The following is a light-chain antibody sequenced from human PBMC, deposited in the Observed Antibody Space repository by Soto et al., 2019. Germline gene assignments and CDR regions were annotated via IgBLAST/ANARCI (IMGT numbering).Light chain of an antibody. V-gene: IGLV2-14*01. CDR1: SSDVGGYKY. Sequence: QSALTQPASVSGSPGQSITISCTGTSSDVGGYKYVSWYQQHPDKAPKLIIYDVTNRPSGISNRFSGSKSGNTASLTISGLQAEDEADYYCSSYTSSSPYVFGTGTKVTVL. J-gene: IGLJ1*01. CDR2: DVT. CDR3: SSYTSSSPYV.